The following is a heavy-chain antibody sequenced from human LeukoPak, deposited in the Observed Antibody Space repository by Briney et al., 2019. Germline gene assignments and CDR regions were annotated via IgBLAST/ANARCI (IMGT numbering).Heavy chain of an antibody. D-gene: IGHD1-26*01. CDR1: GFTFSNAW. Sequence: PGGSLRLSCAASGFTFSNAWMSWVRQAPGKGLEWVSAISGSGGSTYYADSVQGRFTISRDNSKNTLHLQMNSLRAEDTAVYYCASRYSGSYNDYWGQGTLVTVSS. CDR3: ASRYSGSYNDY. J-gene: IGHJ4*02. V-gene: IGHV3-23*01. CDR2: ISGSGGST.